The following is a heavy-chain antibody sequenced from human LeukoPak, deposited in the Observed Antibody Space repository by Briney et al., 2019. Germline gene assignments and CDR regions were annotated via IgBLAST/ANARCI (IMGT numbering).Heavy chain of an antibody. CDR1: GGSFSGYY. CDR3: ARGPRYYYDSSGYYTYYYGMDV. Sequence: SETLSLTCAVYGGSFSGYYWSWIRQPPGKGLEWIGEINHSGSTNYNPSLKSRVTISVDTSKNQFSLKLSSVTAADTAVYYCARGPRYYYDSSGYYTYYYGMDVWGQGTTVTVSS. CDR2: INHSGST. D-gene: IGHD3-22*01. J-gene: IGHJ6*02. V-gene: IGHV4-34*01.